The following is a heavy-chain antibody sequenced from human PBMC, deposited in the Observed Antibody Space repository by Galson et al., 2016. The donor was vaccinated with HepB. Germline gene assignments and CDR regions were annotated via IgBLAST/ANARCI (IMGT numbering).Heavy chain of an antibody. V-gene: IGHV3-30-3*01. J-gene: IGHJ5*02. D-gene: IGHD2-8*02. CDR1: GFNLMNYA. CDR2: ISKDGGNK. Sequence: SLRLSCAASGFNLMNYAMHWVRQAPGKGLEWEAVISKDGGNKYYADSVKGRFTIARDNSRNTLYLQMSSLRVEDTAVYYCVRETNKPTVLVEGDSWGQGTLVTVSS. CDR3: VRETNKPTVLVEGDS.